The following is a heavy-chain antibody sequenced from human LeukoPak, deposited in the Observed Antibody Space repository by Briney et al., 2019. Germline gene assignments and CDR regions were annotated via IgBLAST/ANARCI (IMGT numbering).Heavy chain of an antibody. Sequence: ASVKVACKASGYTFTSYAMHWVRQAPGQRLEWMGWINAGNGNTKYSQKFQGRVTITRDTSASTAYMELSSLRSEDTAVYYCARVRGSGAAGFDYWGQGPLVTVSS. CDR1: GYTFTSYA. V-gene: IGHV1-3*01. D-gene: IGHD3-10*01. CDR3: ARVRGSGAAGFDY. J-gene: IGHJ4*02. CDR2: INAGNGNT.